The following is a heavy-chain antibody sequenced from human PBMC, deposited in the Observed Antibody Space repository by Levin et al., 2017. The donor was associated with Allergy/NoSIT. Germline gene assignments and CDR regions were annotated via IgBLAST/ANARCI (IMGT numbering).Heavy chain of an antibody. D-gene: IGHD3-10*01. V-gene: IGHV4-39*01. CDR3: ARPVVVYYGPGTVSS. CDR1: GGSISSSSYY. Sequence: SETLSLTCTVSGGSISSSSYYWGWIRQPPGKGLEWIGSIYFSGSTYYNTSLKSRVTISVDTSKNQFSLRLSSVTAADTAVYYCARPVVVYYGPGTVSSWGQGILVTVSS. J-gene: IGHJ4*02. CDR2: IYFSGST.